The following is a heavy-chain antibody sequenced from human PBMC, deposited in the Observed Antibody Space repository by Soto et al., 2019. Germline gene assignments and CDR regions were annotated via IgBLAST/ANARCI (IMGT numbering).Heavy chain of an antibody. CDR3: ASTPPYDYGDYGQGLDAFDI. V-gene: IGHV4-30-2*01. D-gene: IGHD4-17*01. CDR1: GGSISSGGYS. CDR2: IYHSGST. J-gene: IGHJ3*02. Sequence: SETLSLTCAVSGGSISSGGYSWSWIRQPPGKGLEWIGYIYHSGSTYYNPSLKSRVTISVDRSKNQFSLKLSSVTAADTAVYYCASTPPYDYGDYGQGLDAFDIWGQGTMVTV.